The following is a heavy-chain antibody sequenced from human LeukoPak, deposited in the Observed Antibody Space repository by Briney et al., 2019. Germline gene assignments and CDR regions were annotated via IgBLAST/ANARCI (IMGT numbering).Heavy chain of an antibody. Sequence: NPSETLSLTCTVSGGSISSSSYYWGWMRQPPGKGLEWIGSIYFSGTTYYNPSLQSRVTISVDTAKNQFSLKVTSVTAADTAAYYCARDAHCTGVSCYSPYNWFDPWGQGTLVTVSS. D-gene: IGHD2-15*01. CDR1: GGSISSSSYY. J-gene: IGHJ5*02. V-gene: IGHV4-39*07. CDR2: IYFSGTT. CDR3: ARDAHCTGVSCYSPYNWFDP.